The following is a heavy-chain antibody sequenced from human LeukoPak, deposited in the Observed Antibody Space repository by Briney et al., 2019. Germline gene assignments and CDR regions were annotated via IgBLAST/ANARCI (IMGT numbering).Heavy chain of an antibody. Sequence: PSETLSLTCAVYGGSFSGYYWSWIRQPPGKGLEWIGEINHSGSTNYNPSLKSRVTISVDTSKNQFSLKLSSVTAADTAVYYCARDSGVYYGMDVWGQGTTVTVSS. V-gene: IGHV4-34*01. J-gene: IGHJ6*02. CDR1: GGSFSGYY. CDR2: INHSGST. CDR3: ARDSGVYYGMDV. D-gene: IGHD3/OR15-3a*01.